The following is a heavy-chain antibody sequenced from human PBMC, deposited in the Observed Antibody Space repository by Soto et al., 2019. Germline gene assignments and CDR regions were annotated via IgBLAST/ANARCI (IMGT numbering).Heavy chain of an antibody. V-gene: IGHV3-23*05. CDR3: AKDTYSSSWYF. CDR2: IDKSGGDT. CDR1: GFTFTNYL. D-gene: IGHD2-2*01. J-gene: IGHJ4*02. Sequence: EVQLLESGGDLVQPGGSLRLSCAASGFTFTNYLMTWICQAPGKGLEWVSSIDKSGGDTYYADSVKGRFTISRDNSKNPLYLQMNVLRADDTALYYCAKDTYSSSWYFWGQGTLVTVSS.